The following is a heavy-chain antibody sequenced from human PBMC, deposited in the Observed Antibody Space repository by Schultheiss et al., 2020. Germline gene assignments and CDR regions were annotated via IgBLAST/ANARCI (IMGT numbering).Heavy chain of an antibody. V-gene: IGHV4-34*01. CDR3: ARRRREWLSYYFDY. CDR2: INHSGST. Sequence: SETLSLTCAVYGGSFSGYYWSWIRQPPGKGLEWIGEINHSGSTNYNPSLKSRVTISVDTSKNQFSLKLSSVTAADTAVYYCARRRREWLSYYFDYWGQGTLVTVSS. J-gene: IGHJ4*02. CDR1: GGSFSGYY. D-gene: IGHD3-3*01.